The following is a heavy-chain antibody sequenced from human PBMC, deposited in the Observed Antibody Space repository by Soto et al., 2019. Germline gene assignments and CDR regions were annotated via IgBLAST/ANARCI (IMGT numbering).Heavy chain of an antibody. CDR3: ARYQLLVRVGSANFDY. D-gene: IGHD2-2*01. V-gene: IGHV3-7*01. J-gene: IGHJ4*02. CDR2: IKQDGSEK. Sequence: GGALRLSCAASGFTFSSYWMSWVRQAPGKGLEWVANIKQDGSEKYYVDSVKGRFTISRDNAKNSLYLQMNSLRAEDTAVYYCARYQLLVRVGSANFDYWGQGTLVTVSS. CDR1: GFTFSSYW.